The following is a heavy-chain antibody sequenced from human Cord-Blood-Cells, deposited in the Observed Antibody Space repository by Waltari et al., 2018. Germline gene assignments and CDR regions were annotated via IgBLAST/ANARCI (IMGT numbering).Heavy chain of an antibody. Sequence: QVQLQQWGAGLLKPSETLSLTCAVYGGSFSGYYWSWIRQPPGKGLEWIGEINHSGSTNNNPSLKSRVTISVDTSKNQFSLKLSSVTAADTAVYYCARRGDCGGDCYHFDYWGQGTLVTVSS. D-gene: IGHD2-21*02. CDR1: GGSFSGYY. V-gene: IGHV4-34*01. CDR2: INHSGST. CDR3: ARRGDCGGDCYHFDY. J-gene: IGHJ4*02.